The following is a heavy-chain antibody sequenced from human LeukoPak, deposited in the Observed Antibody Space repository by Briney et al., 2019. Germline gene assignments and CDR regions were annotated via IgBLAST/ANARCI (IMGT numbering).Heavy chain of an antibody. CDR2: ISWNSGSI. CDR3: AKDFRQYGSGSYGY. V-gene: IGHV3-9*01. D-gene: IGHD3-10*01. Sequence: PGGSLRLSCAASGFTFSDYGIHWVRQAPGKGLEWVSGISWNSGSIGYADSVKGRFTISRDNAKNSLYLQMNSLRAEDTALYYCAKDFRQYGSGSYGYWGQGTLVTVSS. CDR1: GFTFSDYG. J-gene: IGHJ4*02.